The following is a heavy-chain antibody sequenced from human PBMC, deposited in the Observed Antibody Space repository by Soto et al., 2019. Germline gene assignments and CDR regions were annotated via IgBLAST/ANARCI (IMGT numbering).Heavy chain of an antibody. CDR3: ARGSRQLTEQDYYYYYGMDV. J-gene: IGHJ6*02. CDR1: GFTVSSNY. D-gene: IGHD6-13*01. CDR2: IYSGGST. V-gene: IGHV3-53*01. Sequence: GGSLRLSCAASGFTVSSNYMSWVRQAPGKGLEWVSVIYSGGSTYYADSVKGRFTISRDNSKNTLYLQMNSLRAEDTAVYYCARGSRQLTEQDYYYYYGMDVWGQGTTVTVSS.